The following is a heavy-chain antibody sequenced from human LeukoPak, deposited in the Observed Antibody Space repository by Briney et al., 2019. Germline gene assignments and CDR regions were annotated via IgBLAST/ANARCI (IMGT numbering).Heavy chain of an antibody. Sequence: GGSLRLSCATSGLPFETNAMSWVRQAPGKGLEWVAVILNDGSQEKYADSVKGRFTISRDNSKNTLFLQMNSLRAEDTAVYYCARDDALGDNALDIWGQGTMVTVSS. CDR1: GLPFETNA. J-gene: IGHJ3*02. D-gene: IGHD3-16*01. CDR3: ARDDALGDNALDI. CDR2: ILNDGSQE. V-gene: IGHV3-33*08.